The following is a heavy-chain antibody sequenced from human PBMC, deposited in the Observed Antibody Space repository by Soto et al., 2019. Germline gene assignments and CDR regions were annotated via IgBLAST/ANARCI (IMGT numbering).Heavy chain of an antibody. CDR1: GYTFTSYG. D-gene: IGHD3-16*01. V-gene: IGHV1-18*01. CDR3: ARDQYYDYVWGSYSFDY. J-gene: IGHJ4*02. Sequence: QVQLVQSGAEVKKPGPSVKVSCKASGYTFTSYGISWVRQAPGQGLEWMGWISAYNGNTNYAQKLQGRVTMTTDTSTSTAYMELRSLRSDDTAVYYCARDQYYDYVWGSYSFDYWGQGTLVTVSS. CDR2: ISAYNGNT.